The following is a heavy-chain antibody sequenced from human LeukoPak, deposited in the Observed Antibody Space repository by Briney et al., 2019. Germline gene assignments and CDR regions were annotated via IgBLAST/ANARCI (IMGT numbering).Heavy chain of an antibody. V-gene: IGHV3-53*01. D-gene: IGHD3-22*01. CDR2: IYSGGNT. CDR3: AREGYYYDSSDYYSPPDC. J-gene: IGHJ4*02. Sequence: PGGSLRLSCAASGFTVGNNYMSWVRQAPGKGLEWVSVIYSGGNTYYADSVKGRFTISRDNSKNTLHLQMNSLRAEDTAVYYCAREGYYYDSSDYYSPPDCWGQGTLVTVSS. CDR1: GFTVGNNY.